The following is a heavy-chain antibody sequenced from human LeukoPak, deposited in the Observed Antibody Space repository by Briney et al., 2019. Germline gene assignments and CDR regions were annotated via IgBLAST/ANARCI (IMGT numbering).Heavy chain of an antibody. Sequence: ASVKVSCKASGGTFSSYAISWVRQAPGQGLEWMGGIIPIFGTANYAQKFQGRVTITADESTSTAYMELSSLRSEDTAVYYCARDRRDSSGYQGYYMDVWGKGTTVTVSS. CDR2: IIPIFGTA. J-gene: IGHJ6*03. V-gene: IGHV1-69*13. CDR3: ARDRRDSSGYQGYYMDV. D-gene: IGHD3-22*01. CDR1: GGTFSSYA.